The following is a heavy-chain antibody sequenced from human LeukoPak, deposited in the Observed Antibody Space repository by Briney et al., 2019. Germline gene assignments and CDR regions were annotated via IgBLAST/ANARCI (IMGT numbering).Heavy chain of an antibody. V-gene: IGHV4-59*01. CDR2: IYYSGST. Sequence: PSETLFLTCTVSGDSISSYYWSWLRQPPGKGLEWIGYIYYSGSTKYNPSLKSRVTISVDTSKNQFSLKLSSVTAADTAVYYCARARSSGRRHNWFDPWGQGTLVTVSS. CDR3: ARARSSGRRHNWFDP. CDR1: GDSISSYY. D-gene: IGHD6-19*01. J-gene: IGHJ5*02.